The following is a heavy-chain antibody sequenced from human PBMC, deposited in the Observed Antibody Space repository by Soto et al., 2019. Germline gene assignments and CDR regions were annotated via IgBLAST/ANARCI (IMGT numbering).Heavy chain of an antibody. CDR1: GGTFGSYT. CDR2: IIPILGIA. V-gene: IGHV1-69*02. J-gene: IGHJ5*02. CDR3: ARGWHGAWWFDP. Sequence: VQLVQCGAEVKKPGCSVKDSCKASGGTFGSYTISWVRQAPGQGLEWMGRIIPILGIANYAQKFQGRVTITADKSTSTAYMELSSLRSEDTAVYYCARGWHGAWWFDPWGQGTLVTVSS. D-gene: IGHD3-10*01.